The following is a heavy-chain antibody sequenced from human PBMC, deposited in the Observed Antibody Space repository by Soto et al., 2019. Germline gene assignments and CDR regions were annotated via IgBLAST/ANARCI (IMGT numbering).Heavy chain of an antibody. CDR3: ARMDIVATITEDYYYYMDV. V-gene: IGHV4-39*01. CDR1: GGSISSSSYY. Sequence: QLQLQESGPGLVKPSETLSLTCTVSGGSISSSSYYWGWIRQPPGKGLEWIGSIYYSGSTYYNPSRKSRVTISVDTSKNQFSLKLSSVTAADTAVYYCARMDIVATITEDYYYYMDVWGKGTTVTVSS. J-gene: IGHJ6*03. D-gene: IGHD5-12*01. CDR2: IYYSGST.